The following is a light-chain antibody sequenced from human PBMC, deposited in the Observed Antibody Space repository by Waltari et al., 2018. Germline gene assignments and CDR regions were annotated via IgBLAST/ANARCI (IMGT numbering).Light chain of an antibody. CDR3: NSYTGSSSWM. CDR1: SRDVAFYNY. J-gene: IGLJ3*02. Sequence: QSALTQPTSVSGSPGQSVTISCTGTSRDVAFYNYVSWYQQYPGKVPQLLIYDVSDRASGVSRRFSGSKSGNTASLTISGLQADDEADYYCNSYTGSSSWMFGGGTKLTVL. V-gene: IGLV2-14*01. CDR2: DVS.